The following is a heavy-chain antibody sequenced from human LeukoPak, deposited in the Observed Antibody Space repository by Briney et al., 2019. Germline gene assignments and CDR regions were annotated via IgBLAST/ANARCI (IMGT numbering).Heavy chain of an antibody. CDR1: GGSISSSSYY. Sequence: SETLSLTCTVSGGSISSSSYYWGWIRQPPGKGLEWIGSLYYSGSTYYNPSLKSRVTISVDTSKNQFSLKLSSVTAADTAVYYCARAFRARYFDLWGRGTLVTVSS. CDR3: ARAFRARYFDL. J-gene: IGHJ2*01. D-gene: IGHD2/OR15-2a*01. CDR2: LYYSGST. V-gene: IGHV4-39*01.